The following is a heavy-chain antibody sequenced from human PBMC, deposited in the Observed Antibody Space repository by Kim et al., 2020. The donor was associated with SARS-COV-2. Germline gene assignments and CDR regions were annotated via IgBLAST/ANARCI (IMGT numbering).Heavy chain of an antibody. V-gene: IGHV3-43*02. J-gene: IGHJ3*02. CDR3: AAGYYGSGDLKDFAFDM. CDR1: GFTFDDYA. Sequence: GGSLRLSCAASGFTFDDYAMHWVRQAPGKGLEWVSLINGDGSSTYSADSVKGRFTISRDNSKDSLYLHMSSLRTEDTALYYCAAGYYGSGDLKDFAFDMWGQGTMVTVSP. CDR2: INGDGSST. D-gene: IGHD3-10*01.